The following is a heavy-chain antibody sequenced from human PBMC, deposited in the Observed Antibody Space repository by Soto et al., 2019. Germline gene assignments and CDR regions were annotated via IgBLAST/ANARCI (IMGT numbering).Heavy chain of an antibody. J-gene: IGHJ6*02. V-gene: IGHV5-51*01. CDR1: GYSFTTYW. Sequence: GESLKISCESSGYSFTTYWIGWVRQMPGKGLEWMGIIYPGDSDTRYSPSFQGQVTISADKSISTAYLQWSSLKASDTAMYYCARSITMVRGKKYGMDVWGQGTTVTVSS. CDR2: IYPGDSDT. CDR3: ARSITMVRGKKYGMDV. D-gene: IGHD3-10*01.